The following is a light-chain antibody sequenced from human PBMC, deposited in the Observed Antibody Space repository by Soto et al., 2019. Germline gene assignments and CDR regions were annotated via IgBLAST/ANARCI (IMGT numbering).Light chain of an antibody. CDR2: AAS. J-gene: IGKJ2*01. Sequence: AIRMTQSPSSLSASTGDRVTITCRASQGISSYLAWYQQKPGKAPKLLIYAASTLQSGVPSRFSGSGSGTDFTLTISCLQSEDFATYSCQQYYSYLPTFGQGTKLEIK. V-gene: IGKV1-8*01. CDR3: QQYYSYLPT. CDR1: QGISSY.